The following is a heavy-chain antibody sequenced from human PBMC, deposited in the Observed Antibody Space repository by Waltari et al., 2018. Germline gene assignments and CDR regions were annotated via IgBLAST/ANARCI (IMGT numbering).Heavy chain of an antibody. Sequence: QVQLQESGPGLVKPSETLSLTCTVSGGSISSHSWSWIRQPPGKGLEWIGYIYYSGSTNYNPSLKSRVTISVDTSKNQFSLKLSSVTAADTAVYYCARAPYSSSWTIDYWGQGTLVTVSS. CDR3: ARAPYSSSWTIDY. CDR1: GGSISSHS. D-gene: IGHD6-13*01. V-gene: IGHV4-59*11. J-gene: IGHJ4*02. CDR2: IYYSGST.